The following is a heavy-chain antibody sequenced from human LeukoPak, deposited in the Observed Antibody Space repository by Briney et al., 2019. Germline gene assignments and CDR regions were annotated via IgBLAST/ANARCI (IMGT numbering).Heavy chain of an antibody. J-gene: IGHJ4*02. Sequence: PGGSLRLSCAASGFTFSSYAMHWVRQAPGKGLEWVAVISYDGSNKYYADSVKGRFTISRDNSKNTLYLQMNSLRAEDTAVYYCARDQKAGGSGWSLAFDYWGQGTLVTVSS. CDR1: GFTFSSYA. CDR2: ISYDGSNK. V-gene: IGHV3-30-3*01. CDR3: ARDQKAGGSGWSLAFDY. D-gene: IGHD6-19*01.